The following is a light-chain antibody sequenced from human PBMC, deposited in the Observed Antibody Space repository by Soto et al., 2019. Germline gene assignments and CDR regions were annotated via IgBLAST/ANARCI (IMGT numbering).Light chain of an antibody. CDR3: SSYTRSSTLYV. Sequence: QSALTQPASVSGSPGQSITISCTGTSSDVGGYNYVSWYQQHPGKAPKLMIYEVSNRPSGVSNRFSGSKSGNTASLTISGLQAEDEDDYYCSSYTRSSTLYVFGTGTKLTVL. V-gene: IGLV2-14*01. J-gene: IGLJ1*01. CDR1: SSDVGGYNY. CDR2: EVS.